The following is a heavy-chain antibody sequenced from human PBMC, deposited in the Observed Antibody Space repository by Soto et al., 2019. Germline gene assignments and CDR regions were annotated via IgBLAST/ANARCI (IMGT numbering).Heavy chain of an antibody. Sequence: QVQLVESGGGVVQRGRSLTLSCAASGFTFRNYAMHWVRQAPGKGLEWVATISYDGDNKYYKDSVKGPFTISRDNSKNTLYLQMNSLRPEDTAVYYCARPWGQLSTYYYGMDTWGQGTTVTVSS. D-gene: IGHD3-16*01. V-gene: IGHV3-30-3*01. CDR1: GFTFRNYA. CDR2: ISYDGDNK. CDR3: ARPWGQLSTYYYGMDT. J-gene: IGHJ6*02.